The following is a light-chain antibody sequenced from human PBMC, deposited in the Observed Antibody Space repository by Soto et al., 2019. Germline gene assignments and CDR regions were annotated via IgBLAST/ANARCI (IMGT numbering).Light chain of an antibody. J-gene: IGKJ4*01. Sequence: EIVLTQSPATLSLSPGERATLSCRASQSVSSYLAWYQQQPGQAPRLLIYDASNRATGIPARFSGSGSGTDFTLTISSLEPEDFAVYYRQHRAKWPLTFGGGTTVEIK. CDR2: DAS. V-gene: IGKV3-11*01. CDR1: QSVSSY. CDR3: QHRAKWPLT.